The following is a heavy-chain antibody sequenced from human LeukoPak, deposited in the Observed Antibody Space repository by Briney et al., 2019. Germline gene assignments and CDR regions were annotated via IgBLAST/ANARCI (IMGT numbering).Heavy chain of an antibody. CDR2: IYYSGST. D-gene: IGHD3-22*01. Sequence: SETLSLTCTVSGGSISSYYWSWIRQPPGKGLEWIGYIYYSGSTNYNPSLKSRVTISVDTSKNQFSLKLSSVTAADTAVYYCARDAYYYDSSGYYAAWFDPWGQGTLVTVSS. CDR3: ARDAYYYDSSGYYAAWFDP. V-gene: IGHV4-59*01. CDR1: GGSISSYY. J-gene: IGHJ5*02.